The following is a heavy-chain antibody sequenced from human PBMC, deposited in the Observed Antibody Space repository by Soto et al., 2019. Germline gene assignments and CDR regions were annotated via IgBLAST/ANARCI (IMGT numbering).Heavy chain of an antibody. CDR1: GFTFSTYG. D-gene: IGHD3-3*01. CDR3: AKSMHYDFWSGYSRAFDI. V-gene: IGHV3-23*01. CDR2: TGGSGTST. Sequence: GGSLRLSCAASGFTFSTYGMTWVRQSPGKGLEWVSATGGSGTSTYYADSVRGRFTIPRDNSENTLYLQMHSLRVEDTAVYYCAKSMHYDFWSGYSRAFDIWGQGTMVTVSS. J-gene: IGHJ3*02.